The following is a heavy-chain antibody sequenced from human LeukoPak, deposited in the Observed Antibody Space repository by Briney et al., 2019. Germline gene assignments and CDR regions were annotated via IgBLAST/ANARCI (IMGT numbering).Heavy chain of an antibody. D-gene: IGHD3-22*01. CDR2: ISGSGGST. CDR1: GFIFSDYT. V-gene: IGHV3-23*01. CDR3: ARAFGPSGYYYYYYYYMDV. Sequence: GGSLRLSCATSGFIFSDYTVSWVRQPPGKGLKWVSTISGSGGSTFYAYSVKGRFTISRDNSKNTLYLQMNSLRAEDTAVYYCARAFGPSGYYYYYYYYMDVWGQGTTVTVSS. J-gene: IGHJ6*03.